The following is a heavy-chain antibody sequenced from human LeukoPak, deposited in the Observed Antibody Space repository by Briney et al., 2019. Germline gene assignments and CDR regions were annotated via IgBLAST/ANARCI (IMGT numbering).Heavy chain of an antibody. CDR2: IYYSGST. CDR1: GGSISSYY. D-gene: IGHD3-3*01. Sequence: SSETLSLTCTVSGGSISSYYWSWIRQPPGTGLEWIGYIYYSGSTNYNPSLKSRVTISVDTSKNQFSLKLSSVTAADTAVYYCARGYDFWSGYPSYWYFDLWGRGTLVTVSS. J-gene: IGHJ2*01. CDR3: ARGYDFWSGYPSYWYFDL. V-gene: IGHV4-59*01.